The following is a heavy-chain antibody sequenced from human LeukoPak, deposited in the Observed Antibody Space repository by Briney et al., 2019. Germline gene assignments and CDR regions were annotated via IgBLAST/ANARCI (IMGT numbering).Heavy chain of an antibody. V-gene: IGHV3-30*18. J-gene: IGHJ4*02. CDR3: AKLAEYAYSSGWFDY. D-gene: IGHD6-19*01. CDR2: ISYDGSNK. Sequence: GGSLRLSCAASGFTFSSYGMNWVRQAPGKGLEWVAVISYDGSNKYCADSVKGRFTISRDNSKNTLYLQMNSLRAEDTAVYYCAKLAEYAYSSGWFDYWGQGTLVTVSS. CDR1: GFTFSSYG.